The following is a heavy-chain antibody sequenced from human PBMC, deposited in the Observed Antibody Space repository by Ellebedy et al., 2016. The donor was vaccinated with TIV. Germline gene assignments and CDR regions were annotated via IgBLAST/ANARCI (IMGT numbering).Heavy chain of an antibody. CDR3: AKDRTPGDGYWVFDL. CDR1: GFSFSSYA. Sequence: PGGSLRLSCAASGFSFSSYAMSWVRQAPGEGLEWVSGIVGSGGSRYADSVKGRFTISRDNSKSTLDLQMSSLRAEDTAVYYCAKDRTPGDGYWVFDLWGQGTLVTVST. V-gene: IGHV3-23*01. J-gene: IGHJ4*02. CDR2: IVGSGGSR. D-gene: IGHD5-18*01.